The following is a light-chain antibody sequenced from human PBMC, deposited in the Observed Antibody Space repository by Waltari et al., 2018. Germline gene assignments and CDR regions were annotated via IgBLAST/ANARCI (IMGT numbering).Light chain of an antibody. CDR1: QSVSRF. V-gene: IGKV3-20*01. CDR2: GAS. CDR3: QKYDRLPAT. Sequence: EIVLTPPPCTLTLSPGERGTLSCRASQSVSRFLAWYQQKPGQAPRLLIYGASTRATGIPDRFSGSGSGTDFSLTISRLEPEDFAVYYCQKYDRLPATFGQGTKVEIE. J-gene: IGKJ1*01.